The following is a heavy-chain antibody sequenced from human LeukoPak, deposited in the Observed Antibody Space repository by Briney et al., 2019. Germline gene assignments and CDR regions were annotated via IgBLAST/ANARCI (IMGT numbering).Heavy chain of an antibody. V-gene: IGHV3-30*04. D-gene: IGHD3-10*01. J-gene: IGHJ4*02. Sequence: GGSLRLSCAASGFTFSSYAMHWVRQAPGKGLEWVAVISYVGSNKYYADSVKGRFTISRDNSKNTLYLQMNSLRAEDTAVYYCARDRAMVRGLPYYFDYWGQGTLVTVSS. CDR1: GFTFSSYA. CDR2: ISYVGSNK. CDR3: ARDRAMVRGLPYYFDY.